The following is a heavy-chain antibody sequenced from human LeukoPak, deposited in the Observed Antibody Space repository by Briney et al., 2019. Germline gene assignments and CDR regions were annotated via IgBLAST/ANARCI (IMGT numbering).Heavy chain of an antibody. Sequence: GGSLRLSCAASGFTFSSYAMSWVRQAPGKGLEWVSAISGSGGSTYHADSVKGRFTISRDNAKNSLYLQMNSLRAEDTAVYYCARELVVVVAATPGYYYYGMDVWGQGTTVTVSS. CDR2: ISGSGGST. J-gene: IGHJ6*02. CDR1: GFTFSSYA. CDR3: ARELVVVVAATPGYYYYGMDV. V-gene: IGHV3-23*01. D-gene: IGHD2-15*01.